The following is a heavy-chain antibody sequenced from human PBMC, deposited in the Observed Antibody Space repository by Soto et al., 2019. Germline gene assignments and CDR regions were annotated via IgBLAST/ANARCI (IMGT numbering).Heavy chain of an antibody. CDR2: ISSSSSYI. J-gene: IGHJ6*02. CDR3: ARDYYDTSGYSGYYYYGMDV. V-gene: IGHV3-21*01. D-gene: IGHD3-22*01. CDR1: GFTFSSYS. Sequence: GGSLRLSCAASGFTFSSYSMNWVRQAPGKWLEWVSSISSSSSYIYYADSVKGRFTIARDNAKNSLYLQMNSLRAEDTAVYYCARDYYDTSGYSGYYYYGMDVWVQVXTVAVYS.